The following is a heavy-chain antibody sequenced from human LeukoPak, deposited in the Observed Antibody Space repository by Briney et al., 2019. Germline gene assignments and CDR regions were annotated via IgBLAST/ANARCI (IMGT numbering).Heavy chain of an antibody. V-gene: IGHV1-69*01. Sequence: SVKVSCKASGGTFSSYAISWVRQAPGQGLEWMGGIIPIFGTANYAQKFQGRVTITADESTSTAYMELSSLRSEGTAVYYCARAYYYDSSGYYLSYMDVWGKGTTVTISS. CDR2: IIPIFGTA. J-gene: IGHJ6*03. CDR1: GGTFSSYA. D-gene: IGHD3-22*01. CDR3: ARAYYYDSSGYYLSYMDV.